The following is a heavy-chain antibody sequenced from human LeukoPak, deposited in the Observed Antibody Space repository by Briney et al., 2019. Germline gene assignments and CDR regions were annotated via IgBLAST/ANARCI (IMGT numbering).Heavy chain of an antibody. D-gene: IGHD3-10*01. CDR2: INHSGST. CDR3: ARGRKLWFGESNWFDP. V-gene: IGHV4-34*01. Sequence: SETLSLTCAVYGGSFSGYYWSWIRQPPGEGLEWIGEINHSGSTNYNPSLKSRVTISVDTSKNQFSLKLSSVTAADTAVYYCARGRKLWFGESNWFDPWGQGTLVTVSS. J-gene: IGHJ5*02. CDR1: GGSFSGYY.